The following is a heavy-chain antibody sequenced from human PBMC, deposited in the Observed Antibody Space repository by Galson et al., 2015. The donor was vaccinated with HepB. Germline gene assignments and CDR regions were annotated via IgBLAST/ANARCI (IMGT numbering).Heavy chain of an antibody. CDR2: IYYSGST. D-gene: IGHD6-13*01. CDR3: ARRPVAAAGTFDY. CDR1: GGSISSGGYY. J-gene: IGHJ4*02. V-gene: IGHV4-31*03. Sequence: TLSLTCTVSGGSISSGGYYWSWIRQHPGKGLEWIGYIYYSGSTYYNPSLKSRVTISVDTSKNQFSLKLSSVTAADTAVYYCARRPVAAAGTFDYWGQGTLVTVSS.